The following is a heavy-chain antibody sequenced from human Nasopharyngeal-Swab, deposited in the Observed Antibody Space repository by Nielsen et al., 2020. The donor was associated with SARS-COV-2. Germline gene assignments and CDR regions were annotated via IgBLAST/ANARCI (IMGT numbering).Heavy chain of an antibody. V-gene: IGHV1-18*01. CDR2: ISVYNGNT. CDR3: ARGNGWYPDH. J-gene: IGHJ4*02. D-gene: IGHD6-19*01. Sequence: ASMKVSCKASGYTFANYGVSWVRQAPGQGLEGMGWISVYNGNTGYAQNFQGRVTMTTDTSTNTGYLELRSLRSDDTAVYYCARGNGWYPDHWGQGTLVTVSS. CDR1: GYTFANYG.